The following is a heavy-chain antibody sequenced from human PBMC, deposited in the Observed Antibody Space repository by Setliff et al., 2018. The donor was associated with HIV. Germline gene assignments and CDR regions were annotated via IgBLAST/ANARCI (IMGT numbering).Heavy chain of an antibody. Sequence: KPGGSLRLSCEASGFTFSNAWMSWVRQAPGKGLEWVGRIKSKTDGGTTDYAAPVKGRFTISRDDSKNTLYLQVNRLKTEDTAVYYCKTGIVAGKENWGQGTLVTVSS. CDR2: IKSKTDGGTT. CDR1: GFTFSNAW. V-gene: IGHV3-15*01. CDR3: KTGIVAGKEN. D-gene: IGHD6-19*01. J-gene: IGHJ4*02.